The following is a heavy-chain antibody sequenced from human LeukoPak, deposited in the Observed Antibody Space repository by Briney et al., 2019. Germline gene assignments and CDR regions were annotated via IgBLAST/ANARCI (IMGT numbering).Heavy chain of an antibody. Sequence: SETLSLTCSVYGGSFSAFYWNWIRQPPGKGLEWVGEVNHSGGTYYNPSLKSRGTFSVDTSKKQFSLKLTSVTAADTAVYYCARAAYCSSTNCYGFDYWGQGTLVTVSS. V-gene: IGHV4-34*01. CDR2: VNHSGGT. CDR1: GGSFSAFY. D-gene: IGHD2-2*01. J-gene: IGHJ4*02. CDR3: ARAAYCSSTNCYGFDY.